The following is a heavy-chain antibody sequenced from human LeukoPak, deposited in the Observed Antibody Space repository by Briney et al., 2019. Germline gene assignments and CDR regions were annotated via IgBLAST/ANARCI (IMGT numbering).Heavy chain of an antibody. J-gene: IGHJ4*02. V-gene: IGHV4-38-2*01. Sequence: SETLSLTCSVSGYSISSGYYWGWIRQPPGKEPEWIGSISHSGLTYYNPSLQSRVSISVDTSKNQFSLRLSSVTAADTAVYFSVRHEAGHGGYSDFWGQGTLVTVSS. CDR3: VRHEAGHGGYSDF. CDR2: ISHSGLT. D-gene: IGHD4-23*01. CDR1: GYSISSGYY.